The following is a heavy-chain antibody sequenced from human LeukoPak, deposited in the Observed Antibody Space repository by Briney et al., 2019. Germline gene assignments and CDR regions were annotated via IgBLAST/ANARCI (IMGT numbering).Heavy chain of an antibody. CDR2: IYYSGST. V-gene: IGHV4-59*08. CDR3: ARQRFLEWYFDY. Sequence: KPSETLSLTCTVSGRSISDYYRSWIRQPPGKGLEWIGYIYYSGSTNYNPSLKSRVTISVDTSKNQFSLKLSSVTAADTAVYYCARQRFLEWYFDYWGQGTLVTVSS. J-gene: IGHJ4*02. D-gene: IGHD3-3*01. CDR1: GRSISDYY.